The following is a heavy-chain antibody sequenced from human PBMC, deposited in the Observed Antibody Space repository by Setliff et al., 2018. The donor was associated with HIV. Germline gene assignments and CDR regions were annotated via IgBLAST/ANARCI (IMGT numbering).Heavy chain of an antibody. CDR3: ARIRLGDYYDSSGPYDY. J-gene: IGHJ4*02. V-gene: IGHV2-70*11. D-gene: IGHD3-22*01. CDR2: IDWDDDK. CDR1: GFSLSTNGMC. Sequence: SGPTLVNPTQTLTLTCTFSGFSLSTNGMCVSWVRQPPGKALEWLARIDWDDDKYYSTSLKTRLTISKDTSKNQVVLTMTNMDPVDTATYYCARIRLGDYYDSSGPYDYWGQGTLVTVSS.